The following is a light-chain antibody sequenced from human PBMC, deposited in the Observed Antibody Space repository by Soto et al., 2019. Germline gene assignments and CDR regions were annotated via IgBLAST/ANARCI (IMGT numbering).Light chain of an antibody. CDR3: NSYTSINTRV. V-gene: IGLV2-14*01. Sequence: QSVLTQPASVSGSPGQSITISCTGTSSDVGGYNYVSWYQHHPGKAPKLMIYEVSDRPSGVSNRFSGSKSGNTASLTISGLQAEDEADYYCNSYTSINTRVFGTGTKLTVL. CDR1: SSDVGGYNY. J-gene: IGLJ1*01. CDR2: EVS.